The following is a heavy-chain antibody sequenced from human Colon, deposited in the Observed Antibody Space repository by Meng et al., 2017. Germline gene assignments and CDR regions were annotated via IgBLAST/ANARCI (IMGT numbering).Heavy chain of an antibody. V-gene: IGHV3-15*01. CDR2: IKRNSAGGTA. J-gene: IGHJ5*02. CDR1: GFTFSNAY. Sequence: GESLKISCAASGFTFSNAYLSWVRQAPGEGLEWVGRIKRNSAGGTADYGAPVKGRFTISRDDLKNTLYLQMNSLKTEDTAVYFCSTVGDYDSGWSWGQGTLVTVSS. D-gene: IGHD6-19*01. CDR3: STVGDYDSGWS.